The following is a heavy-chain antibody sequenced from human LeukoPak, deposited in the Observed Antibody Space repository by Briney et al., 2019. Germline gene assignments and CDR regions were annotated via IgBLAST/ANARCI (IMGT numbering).Heavy chain of an antibody. CDR1: GGSISSYY. Sequence: PSETLSLTCTVSGGSISSYYWSWIRQPAGKGLEWIGHIYTSGSTNYNPSLRSRVTISVDKSKNQFSPKLSSVTAADTAVYYCARNRYYDSSGYYLYYFDYWGQGALVTVSS. D-gene: IGHD3-22*01. CDR2: IYTSGST. J-gene: IGHJ4*02. V-gene: IGHV4-4*07. CDR3: ARNRYYDSSGYYLYYFDY.